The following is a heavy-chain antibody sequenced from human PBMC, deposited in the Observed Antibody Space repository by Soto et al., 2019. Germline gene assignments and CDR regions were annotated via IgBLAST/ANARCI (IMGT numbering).Heavy chain of an antibody. D-gene: IGHD4-4*01. CDR3: GVAVPNDYIFPYYYMDV. CDR2: IYYYGSA. J-gene: IGHJ6*03. CDR1: GASISSYH. V-gene: IGHV4-59*01. Sequence: QVRLQESGPGLVKPSETLSLTCTVSGASISSYHWSWIRQTPGKGLEWIGHIYYYGSAKYNPSLESRVTISVDTSKNQVSLRLTSVTAADTGVYYCGVAVPNDYIFPYYYMDVWGEGTTVTVSS.